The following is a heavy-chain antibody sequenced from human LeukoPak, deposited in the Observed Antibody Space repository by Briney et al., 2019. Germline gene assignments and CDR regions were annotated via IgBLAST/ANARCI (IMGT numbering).Heavy chain of an antibody. D-gene: IGHD4-17*01. CDR2: IGGSGVST. V-gene: IGHV3-23*01. CDR3: AKADYGDYVGFPD. Sequence: GGSLRLSCAGSGFTFSSYAMSWVRQAPGKGLEWVSGIGGSGVSTYYADSVKGRFTISRDNSKNTLYLQMNSLRAEDTAVYYCAKADYGDYVGFPDWGQGTLVAVSS. J-gene: IGHJ4*02. CDR1: GFTFSSYA.